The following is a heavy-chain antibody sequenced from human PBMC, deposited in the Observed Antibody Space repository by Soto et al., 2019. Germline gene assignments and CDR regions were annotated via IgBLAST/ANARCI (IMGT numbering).Heavy chain of an antibody. CDR3: AKNGFYSMDV. V-gene: IGHV4-4*02. J-gene: IGHJ6*03. Sequence: QVQLQESGPGLVTPSGTLSLTCAVSGGSITTTDWWSWVRQPPGKGLEWIGEVYHSGSTNYNPSLKPRATLSVDKPKNQFSLKMSSVTAADTAVYYCAKNGFYSMDVWGRGTTVTVS. CDR2: VYHSGST. CDR1: GGSITTTDW.